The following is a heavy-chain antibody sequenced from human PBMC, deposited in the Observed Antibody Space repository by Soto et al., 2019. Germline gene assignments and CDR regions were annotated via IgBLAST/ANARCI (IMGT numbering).Heavy chain of an antibody. Sequence: LSLTCTVSGGSMSNGYYYWSWVRQNPEKGLEWIGHIYHSGRTYYNPSLKSRVGILVDTSKNQFSLNLNSVTAADTAVYYCARWVEVSLDYFDSWGQGTPVTVSS. V-gene: IGHV4-31*03. CDR3: ARWVEVSLDYFDS. CDR1: GGSMSNGYYY. J-gene: IGHJ4*02. CDR2: IYHSGRT. D-gene: IGHD1-20*01.